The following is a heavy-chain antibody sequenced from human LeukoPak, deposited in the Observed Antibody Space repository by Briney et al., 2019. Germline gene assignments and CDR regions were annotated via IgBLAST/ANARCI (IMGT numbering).Heavy chain of an antibody. CDR2: ISAYNGDT. CDR3: ARDQREAHYYDSSGYYHDAFDI. J-gene: IGHJ3*02. D-gene: IGHD3-22*01. Sequence: SVKVSCKASGYTFTSYGISWVRQAPGQGLEWMGWISAYNGDTNYAQKFQGRVTMTTDTSTSTAYMELRSLRSDDTAVYYCARDQREAHYYDSSGYYHDAFDIWGQGTMVTVSS. V-gene: IGHV1-18*01. CDR1: GYTFTSYG.